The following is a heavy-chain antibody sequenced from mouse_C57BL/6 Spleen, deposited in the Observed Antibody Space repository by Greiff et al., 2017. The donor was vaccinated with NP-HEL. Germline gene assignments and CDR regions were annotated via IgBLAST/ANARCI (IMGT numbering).Heavy chain of an antibody. J-gene: IGHJ3*01. CDR3: ADDYDVGFAY. CDR2: IDPSDSYT. CDR1: GYTFTSYW. V-gene: IGHV1-59*01. Sequence: VQLQQPGAELVRPGTSVKLSCKASGYTFTSYWMHWVKQRPGQGLEWIGVIDPSDSYTNSTPKFKGKATLTVDTSSSTAYMQLSSLTSVDSAVSYCADDYDVGFAYWGQGTLVTVSA. D-gene: IGHD2-4*01.